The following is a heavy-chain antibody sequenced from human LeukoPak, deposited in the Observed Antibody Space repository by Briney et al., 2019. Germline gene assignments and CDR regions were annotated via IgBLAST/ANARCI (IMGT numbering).Heavy chain of an antibody. Sequence: ASVKVSCKASGYTFNGYYIHWVRQAPGQGPEWMGWINPNTGGTNYAQNFQGRVTMTRDTSIGTAYMELSRLRSDDTAVYYCARFYSGYGNYYYYMDVWGKGTTVTVSS. CDR1: GYTFNGYY. D-gene: IGHD5-12*01. V-gene: IGHV1-2*02. J-gene: IGHJ6*03. CDR2: INPNTGGT. CDR3: ARFYSGYGNYYYYMDV.